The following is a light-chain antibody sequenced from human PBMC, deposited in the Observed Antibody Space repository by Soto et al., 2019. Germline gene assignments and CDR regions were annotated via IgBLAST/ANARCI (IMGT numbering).Light chain of an antibody. Sequence: DIQMTQSPSSLSASVGDRVIITCRASQSIATYLNWYQQKPGKAPKLLIYAASTLQSGVPSRFSGSGSGTDFTLTISSLQPEDFTPCYCQQTYNTRRTFGQGTKVEIK. J-gene: IGKJ1*01. V-gene: IGKV1-39*01. CDR3: QQTYNTRRT. CDR1: QSIATY. CDR2: AAS.